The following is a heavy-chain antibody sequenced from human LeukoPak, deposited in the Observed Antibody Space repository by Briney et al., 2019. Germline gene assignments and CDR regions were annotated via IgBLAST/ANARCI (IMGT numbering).Heavy chain of an antibody. CDR3: ARGRYSGTTYYFDY. CDR2: ISSSSAYI. D-gene: IGHD5-12*01. CDR1: GFTFSTHT. J-gene: IGHJ4*02. V-gene: IGHV3-21*04. Sequence: GGSLRLSCAGAGFTFSTHTINWVRQAPGKGLEWVSSISSSSAYIYYADSVKGRFTISRNNAKNSLYLQMNSLRAEDTAMYYCARGRYSGTTYYFDYWGQGTLVTVSS.